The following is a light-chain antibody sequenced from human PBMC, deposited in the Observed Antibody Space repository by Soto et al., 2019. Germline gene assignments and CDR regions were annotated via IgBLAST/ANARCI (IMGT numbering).Light chain of an antibody. Sequence: QSALTHPASVSGSPGQSITIPCTGASSDVGSYNLVSWYQQHPGKAPKLMIYEVSRRPSGISNRFSGSKSGNTASLTISGLQAEDQADYYCCSYAGSPTFVIFGGGTQLTVL. CDR3: CSYAGSPTFVI. J-gene: IGLJ2*01. V-gene: IGLV2-23*02. CDR2: EVS. CDR1: SSDVGSYNL.